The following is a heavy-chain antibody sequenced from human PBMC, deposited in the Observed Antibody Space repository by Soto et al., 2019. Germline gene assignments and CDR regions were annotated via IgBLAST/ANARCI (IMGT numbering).Heavy chain of an antibody. CDR3: ARDRGYDFWSGHEGVSTGGMDV. V-gene: IGHV1-2*04. CDR2: INPNSGGT. D-gene: IGHD3-3*01. CDR1: GYTFTGYY. Sequence: ASVKVSCKASGYTFTGYYMHWVRQAPGQGLEWMGWINPNSGGTNYAQKFQGWVTMTRDTSISTAYMELSRLRSDDTAVYYCARDRGYDFWSGHEGVSTGGMDVWGQGTTVTVS. J-gene: IGHJ6*02.